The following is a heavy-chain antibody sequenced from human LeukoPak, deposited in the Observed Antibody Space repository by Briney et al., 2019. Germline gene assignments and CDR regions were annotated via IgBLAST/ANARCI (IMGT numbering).Heavy chain of an antibody. CDR3: ARGAPYYDFWSGYSGFRYYYYMDV. Sequence: SETLSLTCAVYGGSFSGYYWSWIRQPPGKGLEWIGEINHSGSTNYNPSLKSRVTISVDTSKNQFSLKLSSVTAADTAEYYCARGAPYYDFWSGYSGFRYYYYMDVWGKGTTVTVSS. J-gene: IGHJ6*03. CDR2: INHSGST. D-gene: IGHD3-3*01. CDR1: GGSFSGYY. V-gene: IGHV4-34*01.